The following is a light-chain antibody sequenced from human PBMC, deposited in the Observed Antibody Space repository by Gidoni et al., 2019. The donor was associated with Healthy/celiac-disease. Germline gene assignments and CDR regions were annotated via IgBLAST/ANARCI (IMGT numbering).Light chain of an antibody. CDR3: QKYNSASLT. CDR2: DAS. V-gene: IGKV1-27*01. J-gene: IGKJ4*01. CDR1: QGISNY. Sequence: IQMTQSPSSLSASVVDRVTITCRASQGISNYLAWYQQKPGKVPKLLIYDASTLQSAVPSRFGGSGSGTDFTLTISSLQPEDVATYYCQKYNSASLTFXGXTKVEIK.